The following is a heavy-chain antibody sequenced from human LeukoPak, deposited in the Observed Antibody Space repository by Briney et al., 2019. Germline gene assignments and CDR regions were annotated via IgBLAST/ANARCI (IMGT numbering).Heavy chain of an antibody. CDR1: GFTFSSYE. CDR2: ISSSGSTI. CDR3: ARGPKSPGPHDRAFDI. J-gene: IGHJ3*02. V-gene: IGHV3-48*03. Sequence: GGSLRLSCAASGFTFSSYEMNWVRQAPGKGLEWVSYISSSGSTIYYADSVKGRFTISRDNAENSLYLQMNSLRAEDTAVYYCARGPKSPGPHDRAFDIWGQGTMVTVSS. D-gene: IGHD3-16*01.